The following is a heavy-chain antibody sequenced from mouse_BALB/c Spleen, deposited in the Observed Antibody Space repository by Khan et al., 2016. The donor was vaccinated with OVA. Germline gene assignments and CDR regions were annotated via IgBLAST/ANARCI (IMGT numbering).Heavy chain of an antibody. V-gene: IGHV9-1*02. CDR1: GYTFTNYG. CDR2: INTYTGAP. D-gene: IGHD6-2*01. Sequence: QVQLKESGPELKKPGETVKISCKASGYTFTNYGMNWVKQAPGKGLKWMGWINTYTGAPTYAADFKGRFVFYLETSARTAYLQSSNLKNEDMTTYFCARISSYWYSDVWGAGTTVTVSS. J-gene: IGHJ1*01. CDR3: ARISSYWYSDV.